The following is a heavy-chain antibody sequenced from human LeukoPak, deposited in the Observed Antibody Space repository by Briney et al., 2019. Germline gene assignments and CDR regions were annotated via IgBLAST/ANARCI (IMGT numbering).Heavy chain of an antibody. CDR3: ARAVSSINWFDP. D-gene: IGHD2-8*01. CDR1: GGSISSGGYY. J-gene: IGHJ5*02. V-gene: IGHV4-30-4*01. Sequence: SETLSLTCTVSGGSISSGGYYWSWIRQPPGKGLEWIGYIYYSGSTYYNPSLKSRVTISVDTSKNQFSLKLSSVTAADTAVYYCARAVSSINWFDPWGQGTLVTVSS. CDR2: IYYSGST.